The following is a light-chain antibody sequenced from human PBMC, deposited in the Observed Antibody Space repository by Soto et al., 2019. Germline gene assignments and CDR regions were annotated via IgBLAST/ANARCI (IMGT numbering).Light chain of an antibody. CDR1: SGSIASNY. CDR2: EDN. Sequence: NFMLTQPHSVSESPGKTVTISCTRSSGSIASNYVQWYQQRPGSAPTTVIYEDNQRPSGVPDRFSGSIDSTSNSASFTISGLKTEDEDAYYCQTYDSSSFSVVFGGGTKVTVL. CDR3: QTYDSSSFSVV. V-gene: IGLV6-57*04. J-gene: IGLJ2*01.